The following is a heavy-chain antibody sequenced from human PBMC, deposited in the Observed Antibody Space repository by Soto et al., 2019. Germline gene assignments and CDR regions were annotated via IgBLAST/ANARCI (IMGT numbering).Heavy chain of an antibody. CDR3: ARWEVVTGLDY. J-gene: IGHJ4*02. V-gene: IGHV3-21*01. CDR2: ISSGSSYI. Sequence: PGGSLRLSCAASGFTFSSYTMNWVRQAPGKGLEWISSISSGSSYIYYAGSVKGRFTISRDNAKHSLYLQMNSLRAEDTAVYYCARWEVVTGLDYWGQGTLVTVSS. D-gene: IGHD3-22*01. CDR1: GFTFSSYT.